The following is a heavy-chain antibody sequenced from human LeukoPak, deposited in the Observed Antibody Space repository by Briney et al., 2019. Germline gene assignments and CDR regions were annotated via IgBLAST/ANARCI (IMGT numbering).Heavy chain of an antibody. V-gene: IGHV4-39*01. CDR2: IYYSGST. D-gene: IGHD6-13*01. CDR1: GGSISSSSYY. CDR3: ARPRGIRYPMDV. Sequence: PSETLSLTRTVSGGSISSSSYYWGWIRQPPGKGLEWIVSIYYSGSTYYNPSLKSRVTISVDTSKNQFSLKLSSVTAADTAVYYCARPRGIRYPMDVWGKGTPVTVSS. J-gene: IGHJ6*03.